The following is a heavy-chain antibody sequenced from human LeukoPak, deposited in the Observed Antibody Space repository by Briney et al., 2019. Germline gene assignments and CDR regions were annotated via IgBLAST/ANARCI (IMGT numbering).Heavy chain of an antibody. J-gene: IGHJ5*02. D-gene: IGHD4-17*01. CDR1: GGSICGSAFY. CDR2: MYYSGNT. Sequence: PSETLSLTCTVSGGSICGSAFYWSWIRQHPGKGPELIGYMYYSGNTYYNPYRKSRVTISVDTSKNQFFLQLTSVPAADTAVYYCARDDYGDYFIDPWGQGTLVTVSS. V-gene: IGHV4-31*03. CDR3: ARDDYGDYFIDP.